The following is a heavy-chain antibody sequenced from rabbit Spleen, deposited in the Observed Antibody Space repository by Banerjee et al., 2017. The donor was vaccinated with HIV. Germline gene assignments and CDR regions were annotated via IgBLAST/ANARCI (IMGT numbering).Heavy chain of an antibody. CDR3: ARDLVAVIGWNFSL. CDR1: GFSFSSIYY. D-gene: IGHD1-1*01. J-gene: IGHJ4*01. CDR2: IYPDGSGST. Sequence: QSLEESGGDMVKPGASLHLTGTAPGFSFSSIYYICWARQAPGKGPEWIGCIYPDGSGSTAYASWAKGRFTISKASSATVTLQMTSLTAADTATYFCARDLVAVIGWNFSLWGQGTLVTVS. V-gene: IGHV1S40*01.